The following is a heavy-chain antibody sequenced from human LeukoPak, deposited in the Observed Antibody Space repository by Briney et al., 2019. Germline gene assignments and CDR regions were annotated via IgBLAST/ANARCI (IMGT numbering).Heavy chain of an antibody. J-gene: IGHJ4*02. Sequence: GGSLRLSCAASGFTFSTYAMSWVRQAPGKGLEWVSAISGSGGSTYYADSVKGRFTISRDNSKNTLYLQMNSLRAEDTAVYYCAKWVTWDLTYFDYRGQGTLVTVSS. CDR1: GFTFSTYA. V-gene: IGHV3-23*01. CDR3: AKWVTWDLTYFDY. D-gene: IGHD1-26*01. CDR2: ISGSGGST.